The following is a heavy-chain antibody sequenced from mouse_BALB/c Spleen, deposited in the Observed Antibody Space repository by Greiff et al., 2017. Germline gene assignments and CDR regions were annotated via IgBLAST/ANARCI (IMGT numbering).Heavy chain of an antibody. Sequence: EVQLVETGGGLVQPKGSLKLSCAASGFTFNTNAMNWVRQAPGKGLEWVARIRSKSNNYATYYADSVKDRFTISRDDSQSMLYLQMNNLKTEDTAMYYCVRGHYYGGMDYWGQGTSVTVSS. CDR1: GFTFNTNA. V-gene: IGHV10S3*01. CDR3: VRGHYYGGMDY. D-gene: IGHD1-2*01. CDR2: IRSKSNNYAT. J-gene: IGHJ4*01.